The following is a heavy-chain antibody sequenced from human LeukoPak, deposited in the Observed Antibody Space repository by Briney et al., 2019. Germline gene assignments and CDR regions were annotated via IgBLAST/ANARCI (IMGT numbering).Heavy chain of an antibody. D-gene: IGHD6-13*01. J-gene: IGHJ4*02. CDR3: ARSSDGAAAGNPYVMPDDY. CDR2: IIPIFGTA. V-gene: IGHV1-69*13. CDR1: GGTFSSYA. Sequence: SVKVSCKASGGTFSSYAISWVRQAPGQGLEWMGGIIPIFGTANYAQKFQGRVTITADEPTSTAYMELSSLRSEDTAVYYCARSSDGAAAGNPYVMPDDYGGQGTLVTVSS.